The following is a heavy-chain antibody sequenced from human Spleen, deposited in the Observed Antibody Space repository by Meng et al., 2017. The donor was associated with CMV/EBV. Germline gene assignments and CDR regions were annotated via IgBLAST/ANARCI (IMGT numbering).Heavy chain of an antibody. Sequence: ASVKVSCKASGYTFTGYYMHWVRQAPGQGLEWMGWINPNSGGTNYAQKFQGRVTMTRDTSTSTVYMELSSLRSEDTAVYYCARDWDCSSTSCFHRGMDVWGQGTTVTVSS. CDR3: ARDWDCSSTSCFHRGMDV. V-gene: IGHV1-2*02. CDR2: INPNSGGT. J-gene: IGHJ6*02. D-gene: IGHD2-2*01. CDR1: GYTFTGYY.